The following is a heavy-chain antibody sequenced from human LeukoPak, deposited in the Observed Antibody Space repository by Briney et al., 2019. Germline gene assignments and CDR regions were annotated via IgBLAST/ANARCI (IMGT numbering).Heavy chain of an antibody. CDR1: GFTFSSYS. CDR3: ARDITTAGWFDY. CDR2: ISSSSSYI. V-gene: IGHV3-21*01. D-gene: IGHD6-13*01. Sequence: GGSLRLSCAASGFTFSSYSMNWVRQAPGKGLEWVSSISSSSSYIYYADSVKGRFTISRDNAKNSLYLQMNSLTAEDTAVYYCARDITTAGWFDYWGQGTLVTVSS. J-gene: IGHJ4*02.